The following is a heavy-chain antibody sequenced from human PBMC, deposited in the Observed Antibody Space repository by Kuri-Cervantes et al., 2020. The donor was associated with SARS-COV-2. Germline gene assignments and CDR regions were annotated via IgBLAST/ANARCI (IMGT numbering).Heavy chain of an antibody. CDR1: GFTFSSYS. D-gene: IGHD3-10*01. Sequence: GESLKISCAASGFTFSSYSMNWVRQAPGKGLEWVSSISSSSSYIYYADSVKGRSTISRDNAKNSLYLQMNSLRAEDTAVYYCASGFGEGASWGQGTLVTVSS. J-gene: IGHJ4*02. CDR3: ASGFGEGAS. CDR2: ISSSSSYI. V-gene: IGHV3-21*01.